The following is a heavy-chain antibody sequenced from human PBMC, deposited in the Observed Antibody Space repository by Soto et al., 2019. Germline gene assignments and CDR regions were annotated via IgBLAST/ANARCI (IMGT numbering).Heavy chain of an antibody. CDR3: ARGYCSGGSCYRRGNFDY. CDR1: GGSISSGGYY. D-gene: IGHD2-15*01. CDR2: IYYSGST. Sequence: QVQLQESGPGLVKPSQTLSLTCTVSGGSISSGGYYWSWIRQHPGKGLEWIGYIYYSGSTYYNPSLKSRVTISVDTSKNQFSLKLSSVTAADTAVYYCARGYCSGGSCYRRGNFDYWGQGTLVTVSS. J-gene: IGHJ4*02. V-gene: IGHV4-31*03.